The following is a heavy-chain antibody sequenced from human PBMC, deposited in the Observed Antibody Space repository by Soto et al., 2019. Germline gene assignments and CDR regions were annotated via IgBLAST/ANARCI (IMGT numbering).Heavy chain of an antibody. Sequence: VQLVESGGGLVKPGGSLRLSCAASGFTFSNAWMSWVRQAPGKGLEWVGRIKSKTDGGTTDYAAPVKGRFTISREDSKHTLYLQMNSLKTEDTSVYYCTTDRLTYYDYIWGRYRGDYWGQGPLVTVSS. V-gene: IGHV3-15*01. CDR1: GFTFSNAW. D-gene: IGHD3-16*01. J-gene: IGHJ4*02. CDR3: TTDRLTYYDYIWGRYRGDY. CDR2: IKSKTDGGTT.